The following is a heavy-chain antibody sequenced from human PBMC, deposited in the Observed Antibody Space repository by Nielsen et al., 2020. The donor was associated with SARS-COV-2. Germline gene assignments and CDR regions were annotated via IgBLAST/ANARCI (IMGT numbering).Heavy chain of an antibody. V-gene: IGHV4-38-2*02. Sequence: SETLSLTCTVSGYSISSGYYWGWIRQPPGKGLEWIGSLFHGASTYYNPSLKSRLTMSLDTSKNQFSLKLSSVTAADTAVYYCAREDYDGFGGLSSDAFDIWGQGTMVTVSS. CDR3: AREDYDGFGGLSSDAFDI. CDR1: GYSISSGYY. J-gene: IGHJ3*02. CDR2: LFHGAST. D-gene: IGHD3-10*01.